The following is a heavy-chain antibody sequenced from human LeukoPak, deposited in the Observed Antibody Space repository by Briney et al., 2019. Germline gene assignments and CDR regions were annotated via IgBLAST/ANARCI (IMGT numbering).Heavy chain of an antibody. J-gene: IGHJ4*02. CDR3: ATYRQVLLPFES. Sequence: GGSLRLSCAASGFTFSTFAMIWVRQPPGKGLEWVSSIFPSGGEIHYADSVRGRFTISRDNSKSTLSLQMNSLRAEDTAIYYCATYRQVLLPFESWGQGTQVTVSS. CDR2: IFPSGGEI. D-gene: IGHD2-8*02. V-gene: IGHV3-23*01. CDR1: GFTFSTFA.